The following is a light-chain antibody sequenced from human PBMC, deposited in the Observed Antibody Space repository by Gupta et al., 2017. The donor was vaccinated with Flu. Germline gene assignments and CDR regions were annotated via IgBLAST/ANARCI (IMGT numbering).Light chain of an antibody. CDR3: CSYAGSSAGV. V-gene: IGLV2-23*01. Sequence: SALPPPASVSGSPGPSITISCTGTSSDVGSYNLVSWYQQHPGKTPKLMIYEGNKRPAGVANRFSGSKSGNTASLTIAGLQAEEEDDYYGCSYAGSSAGVFGGGTKLTVL. CDR1: SSDVGSYNL. CDR2: EGN. J-gene: IGLJ3*02.